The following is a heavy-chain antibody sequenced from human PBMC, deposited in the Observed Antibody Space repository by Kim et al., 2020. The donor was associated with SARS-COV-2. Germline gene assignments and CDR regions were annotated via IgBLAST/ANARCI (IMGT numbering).Heavy chain of an antibody. V-gene: IGHV3-23*01. Sequence: GGSLRLSCAASGFTFSSYAMSWVRQAPGKGLEWVSAISGSGGSTYYADSVKGRFTISRDNSKNTLYLQMNSLRAEDTAVYYCAKEGDDYVWGSYRYTPSHLDYWGQGTLVTVSS. D-gene: IGHD3-16*02. J-gene: IGHJ4*02. CDR3: AKEGDDYVWGSYRYTPSHLDY. CDR1: GFTFSSYA. CDR2: ISGSGGST.